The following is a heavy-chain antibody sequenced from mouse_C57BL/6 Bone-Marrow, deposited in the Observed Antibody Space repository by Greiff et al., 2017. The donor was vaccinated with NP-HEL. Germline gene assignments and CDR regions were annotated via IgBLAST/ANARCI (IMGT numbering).Heavy chain of an antibody. Sequence: VKLVESGPGLVAPSQSLSITCTVSGFSLTSYGVHWVRQPPGKGLEWLVVIWSDGSTTYNSALKSRLSISKDNSKSQVFLKMNSLQTDDTAMYYCARHRDGSSYYYAMDYWGQGTSVTVSS. J-gene: IGHJ4*01. CDR1: GFSLTSYG. D-gene: IGHD1-1*01. CDR3: ARHRDGSSYYYAMDY. V-gene: IGHV2-6-1*01. CDR2: IWSDGST.